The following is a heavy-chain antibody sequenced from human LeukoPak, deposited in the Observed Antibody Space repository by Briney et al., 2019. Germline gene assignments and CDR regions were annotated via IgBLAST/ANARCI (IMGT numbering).Heavy chain of an antibody. CDR2: INSDGSST. V-gene: IGHV3-74*01. CDR3: ARDSDFVPTSEAFDI. D-gene: IGHD2-8*01. J-gene: IGHJ3*02. CDR1: GFTFSSYG. Sequence: GGSLRLSCAASGFTFSSYGMHWVRQAPGKGLVWVSRINSDGSSTRYADSVRGRFTISRDNAKNTLYLQMKSLRAEDTAVYYCARDSDFVPTSEAFDIWGQGTMVTVSS.